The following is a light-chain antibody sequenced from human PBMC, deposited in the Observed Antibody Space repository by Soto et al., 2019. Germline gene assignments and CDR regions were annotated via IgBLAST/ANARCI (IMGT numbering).Light chain of an antibody. CDR1: QSIGRY. V-gene: IGKV1-39*01. CDR3: QQSYSPPPIT. Sequence: DIQSAHSASCLSASVGDRVTITYGASQSIGRYLNWYQQKPGKAPKLLIYTASSLQSGVPSRFSGSGSGTDFTLTISSLQPEDFATYYCQQSYSPPPITFGQGTRLEI. J-gene: IGKJ5*01. CDR2: TAS.